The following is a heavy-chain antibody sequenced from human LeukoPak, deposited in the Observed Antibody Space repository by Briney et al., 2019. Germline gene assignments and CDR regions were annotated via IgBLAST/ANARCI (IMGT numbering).Heavy chain of an antibody. J-gene: IGHJ4*02. CDR2: ISGSGGST. CDR1: GFTFSSYA. D-gene: IGHD3-9*01. V-gene: IGHV3-23*01. Sequence: GGSLRLSCAASGFTFSSYAMSWVRQAPGKGLEWVSAISGSGGSTYYADSVKGRFTISRDNSKNTLYLQMNSLRAEGTAVYYCAKDMDYDILTGYDIFDYWGQGTLVTVSS. CDR3: AKDMDYDILTGYDIFDY.